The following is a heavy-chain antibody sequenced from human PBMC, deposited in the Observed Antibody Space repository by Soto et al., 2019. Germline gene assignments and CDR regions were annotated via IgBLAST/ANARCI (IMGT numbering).Heavy chain of an antibody. J-gene: IGHJ4*02. Sequence: QVHLQESRPGLVQPSETLSLTCSVSGRSMSSNYWSWIRQSPDKGLEWLGYVFYGGTDYNPSLGGRVSMSVESSKSHFSLKLPSVTVAATAVYYCASYRGALSFESWGPGILVTVSA. CDR1: GRSMSSNY. V-gene: IGHV4-59*01. D-gene: IGHD3-16*01. CDR2: VFYGGT. CDR3: ASYRGALSFES.